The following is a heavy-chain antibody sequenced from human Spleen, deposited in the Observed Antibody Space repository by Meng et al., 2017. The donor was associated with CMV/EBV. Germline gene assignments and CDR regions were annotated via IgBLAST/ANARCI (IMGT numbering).Heavy chain of an antibody. CDR2: INWNGGST. CDR3: ARGPKGIAMIVVVTADY. Sequence: GGSLRLSCAASGFTFDDYGMSWVRQAPGKGLEWVSGINWNGGSTGYADSVKGRFTISRDNSKNTLYLQMNSLRADDTAVYYCARGPKGIAMIVVVTADYWGQGTLVTVSS. J-gene: IGHJ4*02. V-gene: IGHV3-20*04. D-gene: IGHD3-22*01. CDR1: GFTFDDYG.